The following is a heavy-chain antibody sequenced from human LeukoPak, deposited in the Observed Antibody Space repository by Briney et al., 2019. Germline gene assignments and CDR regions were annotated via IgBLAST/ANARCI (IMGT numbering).Heavy chain of an antibody. Sequence: SETLSLTCTVPGGSISSYYWSWIRQPPGKGLEWIGYIYYSGSTNYNPSLKSRVTISVDTSKNQFSLKLSSVTAADTAVYYCARQVGSSSLDVWGQGTTVTVSS. D-gene: IGHD6-13*01. CDR2: IYYSGST. J-gene: IGHJ6*02. CDR3: ARQVGSSSLDV. CDR1: GGSISSYY. V-gene: IGHV4-59*08.